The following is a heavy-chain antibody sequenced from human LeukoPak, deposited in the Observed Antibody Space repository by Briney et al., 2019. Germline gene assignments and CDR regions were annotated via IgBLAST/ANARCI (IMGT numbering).Heavy chain of an antibody. CDR3: ASMNDAFDI. CDR2: IYYSGST. J-gene: IGHJ3*02. D-gene: IGHD2/OR15-2a*01. V-gene: IGHV4-39*07. Sequence: SETLSLTCTVSGGSISSSSYYWGWIRQPPGKGLEWIGSIYYSGSTYYNPSLKSRVTISVDTSKNQFSLKLSSVTAADTAVYYCASMNDAFDIWGQGTMVIVSS. CDR1: GGSISSSSYY.